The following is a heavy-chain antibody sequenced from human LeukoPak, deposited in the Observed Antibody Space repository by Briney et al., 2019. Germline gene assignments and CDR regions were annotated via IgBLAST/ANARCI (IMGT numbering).Heavy chain of an antibody. CDR1: GFRFSSYG. CDR2: IQNDGTKK. J-gene: IGHJ5*02. D-gene: IGHD6-25*01. CDR3: AKDAATHGWFDP. Sequence: PGGSLRLSCAASGFRFSSYGMNWVSQAPGNGLEWVSFIQNDGTKKCYADFVKGRFTISRENSVNTLYLQMDSLRPEDTAVYYCAKDAATHGWFDPWGQGTLVTVSS. V-gene: IGHV3-30*02.